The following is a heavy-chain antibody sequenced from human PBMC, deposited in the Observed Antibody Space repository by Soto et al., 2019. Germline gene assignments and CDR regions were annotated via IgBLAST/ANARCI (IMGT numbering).Heavy chain of an antibody. CDR3: ARGGYSGYDWGANFDY. V-gene: IGHV1-69*06. D-gene: IGHD5-12*01. Sequence: SVKVSCKASGGTFSSYAISWVRQAPGQGLEWMGGIIPIFGTANYAQKFQGRVTITADKSTSTAYMELSSLRSEDTAVYYCARGGYSGYDWGANFDYWGQGTLVTV. CDR2: IIPIFGTA. CDR1: GGTFSSYA. J-gene: IGHJ4*02.